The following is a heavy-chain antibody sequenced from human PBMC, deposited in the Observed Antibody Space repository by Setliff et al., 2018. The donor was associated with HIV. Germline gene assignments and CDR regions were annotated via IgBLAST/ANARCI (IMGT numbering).Heavy chain of an antibody. CDR2: IYTSGST. J-gene: IGHJ4*02. V-gene: IGHV4-4*09. CDR3: ARGLSFYDPGGFDY. CDR1: GGSFSSYY. D-gene: IGHD3-22*01. Sequence: SETLSLTCAVYGGSFSSYYWSWIRQPPGKGLEWIGYIYTSGSTNYNPSLKSRVTISVDTSKNQFSLKLSSVTAADTAVYYCARGLSFYDPGGFDYWGQGTLVTAPQ.